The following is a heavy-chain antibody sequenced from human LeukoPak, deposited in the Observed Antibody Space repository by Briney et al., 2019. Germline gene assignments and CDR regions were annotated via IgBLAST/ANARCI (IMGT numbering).Heavy chain of an antibody. Sequence: SVKVSCKASGGTFSSYAISWVRQAPGQGLEWMGRIIPILGVANYAQKFQGRVTITADKSTSTAYMELSSLRSEDTAVYYCARTSIAVAGHDYWGQGTLVTVSS. CDR3: ARTSIAVAGHDY. V-gene: IGHV1-69*04. J-gene: IGHJ4*02. CDR2: IIPILGVA. D-gene: IGHD6-19*01. CDR1: GGTFSSYA.